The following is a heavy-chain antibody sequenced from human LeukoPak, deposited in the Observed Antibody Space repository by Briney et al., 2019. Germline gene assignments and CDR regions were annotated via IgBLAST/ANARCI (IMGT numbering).Heavy chain of an antibody. Sequence: GGSLRLSCAASGSTFTSYWMSWVRQAPGKGLEWVANIKQDGSEKYYVDSVKGRFTISRDNAKNSLYLQMNSLRAEETAVYYCARASDSGDIDYWGQGTLVTVSS. D-gene: IGHD2-21*01. CDR2: IKQDGSEK. V-gene: IGHV3-7*04. CDR1: GSTFTSYW. J-gene: IGHJ4*02. CDR3: ARASDSGDIDY.